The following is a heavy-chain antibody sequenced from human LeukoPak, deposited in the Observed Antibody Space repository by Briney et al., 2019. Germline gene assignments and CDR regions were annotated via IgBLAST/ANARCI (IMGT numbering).Heavy chain of an antibody. Sequence: PGGSLRLSCAASGFAFNTYSMNWVRQAPGKGLEWVSSISRSSSYIYYADSVKGRFTISRDNAKNSLYLQMNSLRAEDTAVYYCASGGRYSGSYSVVDYWGQGTLVTVSS. CDR2: ISRSSSYI. D-gene: IGHD1-26*01. V-gene: IGHV3-21*01. J-gene: IGHJ4*02. CDR1: GFAFNTYS. CDR3: ASGGRYSGSYSVVDY.